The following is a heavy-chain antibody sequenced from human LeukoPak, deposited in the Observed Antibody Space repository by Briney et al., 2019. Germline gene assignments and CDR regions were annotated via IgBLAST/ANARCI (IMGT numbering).Heavy chain of an antibody. CDR2: IYYSGST. Sequence: SETLSLTCTVSGGSISSGDYYWSWIRQPPGKGLEWIGYIYYSGSTYYNPSLKSRVTISVDTSKNQFSLKLSSVTAADTAVYYCANLKYSSGWSHFDYWGQGTLVTVSS. D-gene: IGHD6-19*01. CDR1: GGSISSGDYY. J-gene: IGHJ4*02. V-gene: IGHV4-31*03. CDR3: ANLKYSSGWSHFDY.